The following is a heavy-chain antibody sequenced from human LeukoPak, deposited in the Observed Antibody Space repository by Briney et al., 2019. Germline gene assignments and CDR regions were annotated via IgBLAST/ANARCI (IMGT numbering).Heavy chain of an antibody. Sequence: GGSLRLSCAASGFTFSSYSMNWVRQAPGKGLEWVSYISSSSSTIYYADSVKGRFTISRDNAKNSLYLQMNSLRGEDTAVYYCARAATTYYYDTSGYYWGQGTLVTVSS. J-gene: IGHJ4*02. V-gene: IGHV3-48*04. D-gene: IGHD3-22*01. CDR2: ISSSSSTI. CDR3: ARAATTYYYDTSGYY. CDR1: GFTFSSYS.